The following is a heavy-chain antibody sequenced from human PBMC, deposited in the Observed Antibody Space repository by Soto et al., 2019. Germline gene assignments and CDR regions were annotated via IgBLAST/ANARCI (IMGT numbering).Heavy chain of an antibody. D-gene: IGHD1-26*01. CDR3: ARGGADGSIERREYDY. CDR2: ISSSSSYI. Sequence: LRLSCAAPGLSFRTYTMDWVRKAPGKGLEWVSSISSSSSYIFYADLVKGRFTISRDNARNSLFLQMDGLRVEVTAVYFCARGGADGSIERREYDYWGQGTRVTVSS. CDR1: GLSFRTYT. V-gene: IGHV3-21*01. J-gene: IGHJ4*02.